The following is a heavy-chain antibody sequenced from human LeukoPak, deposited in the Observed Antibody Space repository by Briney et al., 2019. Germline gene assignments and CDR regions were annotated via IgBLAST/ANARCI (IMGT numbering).Heavy chain of an antibody. J-gene: IGHJ4*02. V-gene: IGHV3-11*06. CDR1: GFTFSDYY. CDR3: AREGIAAAGNLYYFDY. Sequence: PGGSLRLSCAASGFTFSDYYMSWIRQAPGKGLEWVSYISSSSSYTNYADSVKGRFTISRDNAKNSLYLQMNSLRAEDTAVYYCAREGIAAAGNLYYFDYWGQGTLVTVSS. CDR2: ISSSSSYT. D-gene: IGHD6-13*01.